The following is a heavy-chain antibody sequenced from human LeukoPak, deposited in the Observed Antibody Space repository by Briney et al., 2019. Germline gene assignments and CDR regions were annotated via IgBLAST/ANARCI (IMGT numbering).Heavy chain of an antibody. CDR1: GFTFDDYA. Sequence: GGSLRLSCAASGFTFDDYAMHWVRQAPGKGLEWVSGISWNSGSIGYADSVKGRFTISRDNSKNTLYLQMNSLRAEDTAVYYCARVYGSGSYDDYWGQGTLVTVSS. J-gene: IGHJ4*02. V-gene: IGHV3-9*01. CDR2: ISWNSGSI. CDR3: ARVYGSGSYDDY. D-gene: IGHD3-10*01.